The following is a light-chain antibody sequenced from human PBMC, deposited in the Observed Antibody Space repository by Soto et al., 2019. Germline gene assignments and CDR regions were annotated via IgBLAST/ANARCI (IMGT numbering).Light chain of an antibody. Sequence: EITLPQSPSTLSLPPGARAPLSCRASQSVGSSYLAWYQQRPGQAPRVLIYDASNRATGIPARFSGSGSGTDFTLTISSLEPEDFAVYYCQQRSNWPITFGQGTRLEIK. CDR3: QQRSNWPIT. CDR1: QSVGSSY. J-gene: IGKJ5*01. V-gene: IGKV3-11*01. CDR2: DAS.